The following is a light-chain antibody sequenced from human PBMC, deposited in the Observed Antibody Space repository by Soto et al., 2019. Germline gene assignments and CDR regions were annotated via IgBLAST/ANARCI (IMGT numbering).Light chain of an antibody. Sequence: QSALTQPRSVSGSPGQSVTITCTGTSSDVGGYNYVSWYQHHPGKAPKFMIYDVSKRPSGVPDRFSGSKSGNTASLTISGLQAEDEADYYCCSYAGSLTLLFGGGTKLTVL. V-gene: IGLV2-11*01. CDR3: CSYAGSLTLL. J-gene: IGLJ2*01. CDR1: SSDVGGYNY. CDR2: DVS.